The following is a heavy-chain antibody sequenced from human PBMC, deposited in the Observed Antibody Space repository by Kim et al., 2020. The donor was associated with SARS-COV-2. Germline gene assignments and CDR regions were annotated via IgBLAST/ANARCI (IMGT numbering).Heavy chain of an antibody. Sequence: SETLSLTCAVYGGSFSGYYWSWIRQPPGKGLEWIGEINHSGSTNYNPSLKSRVTISVDTSKNQFSLKLSSVSAADTAVYYCARGHGIAAAKCWFDPWGQGTLVTVSS. V-gene: IGHV4-34*01. CDR2: INHSGST. CDR3: ARGHGIAAAKCWFDP. D-gene: IGHD6-13*01. CDR1: GGSFSGYY. J-gene: IGHJ5*02.